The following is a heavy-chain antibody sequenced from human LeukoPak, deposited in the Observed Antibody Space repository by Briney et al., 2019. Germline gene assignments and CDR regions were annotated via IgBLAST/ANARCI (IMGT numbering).Heavy chain of an antibody. CDR2: ISSSSSYI. CDR1: GSTFSNYW. Sequence: GESLRLSCAASGSTFSNYWMHWVRQAPGKGLEWVSSISSSSSYIYYADSVKGRFTISRDNAKNSLYLQMNSLRAEDTAVYYCARILTLGLTRKAFDIWGQGTMVTVSS. CDR3: ARILTLGLTRKAFDI. V-gene: IGHV3-21*01. D-gene: IGHD2-8*01. J-gene: IGHJ3*02.